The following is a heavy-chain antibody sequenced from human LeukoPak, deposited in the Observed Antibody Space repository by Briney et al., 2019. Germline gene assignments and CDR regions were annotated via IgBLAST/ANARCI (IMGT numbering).Heavy chain of an antibody. D-gene: IGHD2/OR15-2a*01. Sequence: GGSLRLSCAASGFTFSSYGMHWVRQAPGKGLEWVAFIRNDGSDKYYADSVKGRFTISRDNSKNTLYLQMNSLRAEDTAVYFCAKVEYTGAFDIWGQGTMVTVSS. J-gene: IGHJ3*02. V-gene: IGHV3-30*02. CDR1: GFTFSSYG. CDR3: AKVEYTGAFDI. CDR2: IRNDGSDK.